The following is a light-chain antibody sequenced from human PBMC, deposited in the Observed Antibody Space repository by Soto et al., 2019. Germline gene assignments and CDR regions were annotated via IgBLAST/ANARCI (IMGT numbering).Light chain of an antibody. J-gene: IGLJ2*01. CDR1: SSDVGDYPY. Sequence: QSALTQPASVSGSPGQSITISCTGTSSDVGDYPYVSWYQQHPGKVPKLMISDVSSRPSGVSDRFSGSKSGNTASLTISGLQAGDEATYYCSSYTTSGTFVVFGGGTKLTVL. CDR2: DVS. CDR3: SSYTTSGTFVV. V-gene: IGLV2-14*01.